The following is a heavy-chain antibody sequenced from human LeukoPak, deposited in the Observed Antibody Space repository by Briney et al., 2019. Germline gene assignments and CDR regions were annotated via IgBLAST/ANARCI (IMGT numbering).Heavy chain of an antibody. J-gene: IGHJ4*02. CDR2: IYYSGST. D-gene: IGHD2-2*02. CDR1: GGSISSYY. Sequence: KPSETLSLTCTVSGGSISSYYWSLIRQPPGKGLEWIGYIYYSGSTNYNPSLKSRVTISVDTSKSQFSLKLSSVTAADTAVYYCARDDCSSTSCYNDYWGQGTLVTVSS. V-gene: IGHV4-59*01. CDR3: ARDDCSSTSCYNDY.